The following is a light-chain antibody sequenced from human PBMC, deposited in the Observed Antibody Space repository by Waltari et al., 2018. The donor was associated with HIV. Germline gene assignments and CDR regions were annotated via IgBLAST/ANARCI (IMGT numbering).Light chain of an antibody. J-gene: IGLJ2*01. CDR1: SSNTGSNC. V-gene: IGLV1-47*01. Sequence: QSVLTQPPSASGTPAKRVPISCSGSSSNTGSNCVYWYQQLPGTAPKRLIYADNKRPSGVPDRFSGSKSGTSASLAISGLRSEDEADYYCAAWEDILSVVFGGGTKLTVL. CDR2: ADN. CDR3: AAWEDILSVV.